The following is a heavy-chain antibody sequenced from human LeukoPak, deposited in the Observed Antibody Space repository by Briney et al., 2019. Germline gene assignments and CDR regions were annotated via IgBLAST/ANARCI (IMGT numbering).Heavy chain of an antibody. V-gene: IGHV1-8*03. J-gene: IGHJ4*02. CDR3: ARVATQWLVRSYFDY. Sequence: ASVKVSCKASGYTFTSYDINWVRQATGQGLEWMGWMNPNSGNTGYAQKFQGRVTITRNTSISTAYMELSSLRSEDTAVYYCARVATQWLVRSYFDYWGQGTLVTVSS. CDR1: GYTFTSYD. D-gene: IGHD6-19*01. CDR2: MNPNSGNT.